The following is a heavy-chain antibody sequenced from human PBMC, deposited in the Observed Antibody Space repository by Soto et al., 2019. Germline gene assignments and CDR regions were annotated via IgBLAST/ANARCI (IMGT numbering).Heavy chain of an antibody. CDR2: IYHGGST. CDR1: GDSISSSSYY. V-gene: IGHV4-39*01. Sequence: SETLSLTCTVSGDSISSSSYYWGWVRQPPGKGLEWIGSIYHGGSTHYNPSLQSRVTISVDTSKNQFSLELSSVTAADTAVYYCARHWRSTSREFDPWGQGTLVTVSS. D-gene: IGHD2-2*01. J-gene: IGHJ5*02. CDR3: ARHWRSTSREFDP.